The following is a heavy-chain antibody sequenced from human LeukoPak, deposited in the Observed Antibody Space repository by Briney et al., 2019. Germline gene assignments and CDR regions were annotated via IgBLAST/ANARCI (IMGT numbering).Heavy chain of an antibody. CDR2: IRYDGSNE. CDR1: GFTFSSYG. J-gene: IGHJ4*02. Sequence: GGSLRLSCAASGFTFSSYGMHWVRQAPGKGLEWVAFIRYDGSNENFPDSVKGRFTISRDNSKNIFFLQMNSLRAEDTAVYYCAKDRGSSWYFFDFWAQGTLVTVSS. CDR3: AKDRGSSWYFFDF. V-gene: IGHV3-30*02. D-gene: IGHD6-13*01.